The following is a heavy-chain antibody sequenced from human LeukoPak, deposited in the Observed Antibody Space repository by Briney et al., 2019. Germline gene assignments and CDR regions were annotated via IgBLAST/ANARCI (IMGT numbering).Heavy chain of an antibody. J-gene: IGHJ4*02. Sequence: ETLSLTCAVYGGSFSGYYWSWVRQAPGKGLEWVANIKQDGSEIYYVDSVKGRFTISRDNAKSSLYLQMNSLRAEDTAVYYCARSTLYCSSTNCYAGEYYFDYWGQGTLVTVSS. D-gene: IGHD2-2*01. CDR1: GGSFSGYY. V-gene: IGHV3-7*01. CDR3: ARSTLYCSSTNCYAGEYYFDY. CDR2: IKQDGSEI.